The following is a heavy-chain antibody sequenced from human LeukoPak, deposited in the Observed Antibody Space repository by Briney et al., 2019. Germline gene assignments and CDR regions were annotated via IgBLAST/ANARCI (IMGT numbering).Heavy chain of an antibody. V-gene: IGHV3-30*04. Sequence: GGSLRLSCAASGFTFSSYAMHWVRQAPGKRLEWVAVISYDGSNKYYADSVKGRFTISRDNSKNSLYLQMNSLRAEDTALYYCAAAGGVMGNWFDPWGQGTLVTVSS. D-gene: IGHD3-16*01. CDR3: AAAGGVMGNWFDP. CDR1: GFTFSSYA. J-gene: IGHJ5*02. CDR2: ISYDGSNK.